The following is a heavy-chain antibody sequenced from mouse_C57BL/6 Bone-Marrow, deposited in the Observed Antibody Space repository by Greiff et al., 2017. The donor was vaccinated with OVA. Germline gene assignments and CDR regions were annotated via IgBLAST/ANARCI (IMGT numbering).Heavy chain of an antibody. D-gene: IGHD2-5*01. CDR2: ISSGGSYT. J-gene: IGHJ3*01. CDR1: GFTFSSYG. V-gene: IGHV5-6*01. CDR3: ARHSNYGTY. Sequence: EVQVVESGGDLVKPGGSLKLSCAASGFTFSSYGMSWVRQTPDKRLEWVATISSGGSYTYYPDSVKGRFTISRDNAKNTLYLQMSSLKSEDTAMYYCARHSNYGTYWGQGTLVTVSA.